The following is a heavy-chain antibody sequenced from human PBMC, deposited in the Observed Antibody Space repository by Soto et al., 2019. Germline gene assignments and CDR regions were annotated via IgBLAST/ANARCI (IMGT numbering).Heavy chain of an antibody. Sequence: PGGSLRLSCAASGFTFSSYWMSWVRQAPGKGLEWVANIKQDGSEKYYVDSVKGRFTISRDNAKNSLYLQMNSLRAEDTAVYYCARVPGYSSSWSYYYYGMDVWGQGTKVTVSS. CDR2: IKQDGSEK. D-gene: IGHD6-13*01. J-gene: IGHJ6*02. CDR1: GFTFSSYW. CDR3: ARVPGYSSSWSYYYYGMDV. V-gene: IGHV3-7*01.